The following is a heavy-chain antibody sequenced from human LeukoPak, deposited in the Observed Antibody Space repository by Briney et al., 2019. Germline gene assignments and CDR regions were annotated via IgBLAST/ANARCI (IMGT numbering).Heavy chain of an antibody. J-gene: IGHJ4*02. CDR3: ARLYCSGGSCYQEFDY. D-gene: IGHD2-15*01. CDR2: ISAYNGNT. CDR1: GYTFTSYG. Sequence: ASVKVSCKASGYTFTSYGISWVRQAPGQGLEWMGWISAYNGNTNYAQKLQGRVTMTTDTSTSTAYMELRSLRSDDTAVYYCARLYCSGGSCYQEFDYWGQGTLVTVSS. V-gene: IGHV1-18*01.